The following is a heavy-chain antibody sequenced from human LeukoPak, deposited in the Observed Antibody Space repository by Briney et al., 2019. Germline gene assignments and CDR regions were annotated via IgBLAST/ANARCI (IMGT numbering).Heavy chain of an antibody. CDR3: ARGVSITMVPFMDV. Sequence: SETLSLTCAVSGGSICSSNWWSWGRQPPGQGLGWSGEIYHSGSTNYNPSLKSRVTISVDKSKNHFSLKLSSVTAADTAVYYCARGVSITMVPFMDVWGQGTTVTVS. CDR1: GGSICSSNW. V-gene: IGHV4-4*02. J-gene: IGHJ6*02. D-gene: IGHD3-10*01. CDR2: IYHSGST.